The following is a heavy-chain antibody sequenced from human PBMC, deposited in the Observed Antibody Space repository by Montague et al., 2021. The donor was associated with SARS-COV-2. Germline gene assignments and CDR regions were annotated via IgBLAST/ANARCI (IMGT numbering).Heavy chain of an antibody. CDR3: ARLGDGVVPSPILGAGPYYSYYYMDV. V-gene: IGHV4-34*01. J-gene: IGHJ6*03. D-gene: IGHD2-2*02. Sequence: SETLSLTCAVHGGSFSTYSWNWIRQPPGKGLEWIGEIHHGGSTSYNPSLKSRVTISADTSKNQFSLKLTSVAAADTAVYYCARLGDGVVPSPILGAGPYYSYYYMDVWGKGTTVTVSS. CDR1: GGSFSTYS. CDR2: IHHGGST.